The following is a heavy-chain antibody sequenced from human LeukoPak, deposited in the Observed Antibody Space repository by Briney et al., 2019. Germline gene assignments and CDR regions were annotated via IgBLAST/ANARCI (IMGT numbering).Heavy chain of an antibody. J-gene: IGHJ6*02. V-gene: IGHV4-34*01. D-gene: IGHD4-11*01. CDR1: GGPISSCF. CDR3: ASGYLYSNYGMDV. CDR2: INHSGST. Sequence: PSETLSLTCTVSGGPISSCFWSWIRQPPGKGLEWIGEINHSGSTNYNPSLKSRVTISVDTSKNQFSLKLSSVTAADTAVYYCASGYLYSNYGMDVWGQGTTVTVSS.